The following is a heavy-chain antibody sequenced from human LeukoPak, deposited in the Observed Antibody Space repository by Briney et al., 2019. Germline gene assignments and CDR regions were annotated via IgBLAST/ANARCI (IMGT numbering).Heavy chain of an antibody. D-gene: IGHD2-2*02. CDR1: GFTFSSYA. V-gene: IGHV3-23*01. Sequence: PGGSLRLSCAASGFTFSSYAMSWVRQAPGKGPEWVSAISGSGGSTYYADSVKGRFTISRDNSKNTLYLQMNSLRAEDTAVYYCAKEGCSSTSCYISYYYYGMDVWGQGTTVTVSS. CDR2: ISGSGGST. J-gene: IGHJ6*02. CDR3: AKEGCSSTSCYISYYYYGMDV.